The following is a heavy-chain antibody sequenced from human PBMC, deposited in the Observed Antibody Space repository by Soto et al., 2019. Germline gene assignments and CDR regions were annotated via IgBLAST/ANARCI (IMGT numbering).Heavy chain of an antibody. V-gene: IGHV1-69-2*01. CDR2: VDPEDGET. J-gene: IGHJ6*02. Sequence: EVQLVQSGAEVKKPGATVKISCKVSGYKFIDYYMYWVQQAPGKGLEWMGRVDPEDGETIYSEKFQGRVTITADTSSYIAPVELSGLRSENTAVYFCATTTAVIVAQGPMAVCGQGTTFIVSS. CDR3: ATTTAVIVAQGPMAV. D-gene: IGHD2-21*01. CDR1: GYKFIDYY.